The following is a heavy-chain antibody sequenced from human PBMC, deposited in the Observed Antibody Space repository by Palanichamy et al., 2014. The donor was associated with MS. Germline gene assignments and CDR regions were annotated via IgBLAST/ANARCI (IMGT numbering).Heavy chain of an antibody. Sequence: EVQLVESGGGLVQPGGSLRLSCAASGFSFSDYWMSWVRPGLQGRGLEWVANINQDGGGKYYVDSVRGRFTISRDNAKNSLFLQMNSLRAEDTAVYYCARDRGHFDNWGQGTLVTVSS. V-gene: IGHV3-7*01. CDR3: ARDRGHFDN. CDR1: GFSFSDYW. J-gene: IGHJ4*02. CDR2: INQDGGGK. D-gene: IGHD5-12*01.